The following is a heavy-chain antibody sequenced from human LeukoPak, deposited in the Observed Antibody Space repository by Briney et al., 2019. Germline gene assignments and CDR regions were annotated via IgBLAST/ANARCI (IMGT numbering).Heavy chain of an antibody. CDR3: AKDPNGDYVGAFDS. Sequence: GGSLRLSCPAPGLAFYSYAMTWFRQAPGKGLEWVSVITGSGGTTYYADSVKGRFTISRDNSKNTLYLQMNSLRVEDTAVYYCAKDPNGDYVGAFDSWGQGTLVTVSS. V-gene: IGHV3-23*01. D-gene: IGHD4-17*01. J-gene: IGHJ3*01. CDR2: ITGSGGTT. CDR1: GLAFYSYA.